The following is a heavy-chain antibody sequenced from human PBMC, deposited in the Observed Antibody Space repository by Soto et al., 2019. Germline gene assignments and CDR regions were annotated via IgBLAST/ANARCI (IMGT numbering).Heavy chain of an antibody. Sequence: QVQLVESGGGVVQPGRSLRLSCAASGFTFSSYGMHWVRQAPGKGLEWVAILSSDGSNKYYAESVKGRLTISRDNSKNTLYLQMNSLTAEDTAVYYCAKDYVSDSWYLDYWGQGTLVTVSA. CDR1: GFTFSSYG. CDR3: AKDYVSDSWYLDY. D-gene: IGHD6-13*01. V-gene: IGHV3-30*18. J-gene: IGHJ4*02. CDR2: LSSDGSNK.